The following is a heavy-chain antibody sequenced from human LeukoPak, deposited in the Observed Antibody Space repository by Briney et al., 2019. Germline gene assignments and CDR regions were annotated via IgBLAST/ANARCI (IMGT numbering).Heavy chain of an antibody. V-gene: IGHV3-74*01. CDR2: INGDGSSI. J-gene: IGHJ5*02. Sequence: GSLRLSCAASGFSSNSYWMHWARQAPGKGLVWVARINGDGSSINYADSVKGRFTISRDNAKNTLYLQMNSLRVEDTAVYYCARGRGPYGWFDPWGQGILVTVSS. CDR3: ARGRGPYGWFDP. CDR1: GFSSNSYW. D-gene: IGHD3-10*01.